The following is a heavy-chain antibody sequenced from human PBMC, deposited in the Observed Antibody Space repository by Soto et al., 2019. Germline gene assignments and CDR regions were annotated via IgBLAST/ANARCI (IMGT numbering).Heavy chain of an antibody. J-gene: IGHJ4*02. V-gene: IGHV3-23*01. CDR2: ISATGGST. Sequence: VGSLRLSCAASVFTFSSYAMSWVRHAPGKGLEWVSSISATGGSTYYADSVKGRFTISRDNSKTTMYLQMNSLRAEDAAVYYCAKGVRGTNMYQLEYWGQGTLVTVSS. D-gene: IGHD2-8*01. CDR3: AKGVRGTNMYQLEY. CDR1: VFTFSSYA.